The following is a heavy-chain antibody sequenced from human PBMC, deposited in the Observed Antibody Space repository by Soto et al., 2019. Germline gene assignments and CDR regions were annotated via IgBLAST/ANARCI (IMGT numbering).Heavy chain of an antibody. V-gene: IGHV3-23*01. J-gene: IGHJ4*02. CDR1: GFTFSGFA. D-gene: IGHD6-6*01. CDR2: ITGSGVST. Sequence: EVQLLESGGGLAQPGGSLRLSCAASGFTFSGFAMSWVRQAPGKGLEWVSAITGSGVSTYHADSVKGQFTISRDNSKNTLYLEMNSLRADDTAVYYCAKGSSSSRPYYFDYWGQGTLATVSS. CDR3: AKGSSSSRPYYFDY.